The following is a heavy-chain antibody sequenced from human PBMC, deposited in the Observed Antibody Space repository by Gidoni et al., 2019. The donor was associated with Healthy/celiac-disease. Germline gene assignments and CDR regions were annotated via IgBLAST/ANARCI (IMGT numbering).Heavy chain of an antibody. J-gene: IGHJ4*02. CDR3: ARVGGGMPIDY. CDR2: IYYSGST. V-gene: IGHV4-30-4*01. Sequence: QVHLQESGPGLVQPSQTLSLTCTVSGGSISSGDYYWSWIRQTPGKGLEWIGYIYYSGSTYYYPALKSRVTISVDTSKNQFSLKLSSVTAADATVYYCARVGGGMPIDYWGQGTLVTVSS. CDR1: GGSISSGDYY. D-gene: IGHD2-15*01.